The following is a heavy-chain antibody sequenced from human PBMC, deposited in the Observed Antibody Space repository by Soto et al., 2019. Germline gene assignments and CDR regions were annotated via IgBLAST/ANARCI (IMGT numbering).Heavy chain of an antibody. CDR1: GFTFSSFW. CDR3: SRSLDS. Sequence: PGGSLRLSCAASGFTFSSFWMDWVRQAPGKGLEWVANINPDGSEKRYVDSVKGRFTIYRDNAKNSLYLQMSSLTAEDSALYYCSRSLDSWGQGTRVTVYS. CDR2: INPDGSEK. V-gene: IGHV3-7*01. J-gene: IGHJ4*02.